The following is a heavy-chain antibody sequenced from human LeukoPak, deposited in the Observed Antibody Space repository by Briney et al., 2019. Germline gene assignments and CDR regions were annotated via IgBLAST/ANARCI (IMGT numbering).Heavy chain of an antibody. CDR1: GYTFTSYG. Sequence: ASVKVSCKASGYTFTSYGISWVRQAPGQGLEWMGCISAYKGNTNYAQKLQGRVTMTTDTSTSTAYMELRSLRSDDTAVYYCARVNMVRGVIIKDYWGQGTLVTVSS. J-gene: IGHJ4*02. D-gene: IGHD3-10*01. V-gene: IGHV1-18*01. CDR3: ARVNMVRGVIIKDY. CDR2: ISAYKGNT.